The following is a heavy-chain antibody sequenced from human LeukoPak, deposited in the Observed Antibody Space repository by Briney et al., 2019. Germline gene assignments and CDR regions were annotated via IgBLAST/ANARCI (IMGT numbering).Heavy chain of an antibody. CDR2: IDGAT. V-gene: IGHV3-23*01. D-gene: IGHD6-19*01. CDR3: AKGYSSGWYAFDS. Sequence: PGGPLRLSCAASGFPFSTYAMGWVRQAPGKGLEWVSTIDGATYYADSVRGRFTISKDNSKNTLYLQMTSLRADDTALYYCAKGYSSGWYAFDSWGQGTLVTVSS. J-gene: IGHJ4*02. CDR1: GFPFSTYA.